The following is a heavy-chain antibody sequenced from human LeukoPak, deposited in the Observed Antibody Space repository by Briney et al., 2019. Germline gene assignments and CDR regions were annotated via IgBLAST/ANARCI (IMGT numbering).Heavy chain of an antibody. D-gene: IGHD5-18*01. CDR3: ARLHADTTMTPYYYYIYV. CDR1: GGSITGYY. J-gene: IGHJ6*03. Sequence: SETLSLTCTVSGGSITGYYRSWIRQPPGKGLEWIGYIYYSGSTNYNPSLKSRVTISVDTSKNQFSLKLTSVTAADTAVYHCARLHADTTMTPYYYYIYVWGKGTTVTVSS. CDR2: IYYSGST. V-gene: IGHV4-59*08.